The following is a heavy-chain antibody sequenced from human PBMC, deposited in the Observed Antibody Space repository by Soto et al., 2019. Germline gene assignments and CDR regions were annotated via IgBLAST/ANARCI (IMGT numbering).Heavy chain of an antibody. D-gene: IGHD5-12*01. CDR3: ARSGDMATIHY. CDR2: IYYSGST. V-gene: IGHV4-28*01. J-gene: IGHJ4*02. CDR1: GYSISSDNW. Sequence: PSETLSLTCAVSGYSISSDNWWGWIRQPPGNGLEWIGYIYYSGSTHYIPSLRSRVTMSVDTSKNQFSLKLSSVTAVDTAVYYCARSGDMATIHYWGQGTLVTVSS.